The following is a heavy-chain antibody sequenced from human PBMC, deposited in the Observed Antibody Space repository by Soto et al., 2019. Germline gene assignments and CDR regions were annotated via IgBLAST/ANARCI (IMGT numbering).Heavy chain of an antibody. CDR1: GFTFSSYG. Sequence: GGSLRLSCAASGFTFSSYGMHWVRQAPGKGLEWVAVISYDGSNKYYADSVKGRFTISRDNSKNTLYLQMNSLRAEDTAVYYCAKDRGKRTARGDYYMDVWGKGTTVTVSS. J-gene: IGHJ6*03. D-gene: IGHD3-10*01. V-gene: IGHV3-30*18. CDR2: ISYDGSNK. CDR3: AKDRGKRTARGDYYMDV.